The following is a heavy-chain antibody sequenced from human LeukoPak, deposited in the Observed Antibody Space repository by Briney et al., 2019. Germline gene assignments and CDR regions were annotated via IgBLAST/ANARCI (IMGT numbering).Heavy chain of an antibody. D-gene: IGHD1-26*01. CDR2: IYYSGSA. Sequence: SETLSLTCTVSGASISGSGFYWGWIRQPPGKGLEWIGNIYYSGSAYYNASLESRVTISIDTSKNQFSLKLNSVTAADTAMYYCAKSGGYGLIDYWGQGTLVTVSS. J-gene: IGHJ4*02. CDR1: GASISGSGFY. V-gene: IGHV4-39*01. CDR3: AKSGGYGLIDY.